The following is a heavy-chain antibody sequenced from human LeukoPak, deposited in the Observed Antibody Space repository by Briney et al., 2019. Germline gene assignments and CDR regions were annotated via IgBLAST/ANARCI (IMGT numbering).Heavy chain of an antibody. CDR1: GFTFSSYS. CDR2: ISSSSSYI. Sequence: GGSLRLSCAASGFTFSSYSMNWVRQAPGKGLEWVSSISSSSSYIYYADSVKGRFTISRDNAKNSLYLQMNSLRAEDTAVYYCVRGGGKNLYYFDYWGQGTLVTVSS. CDR3: VRGGGKNLYYFDY. V-gene: IGHV3-21*01. J-gene: IGHJ4*02. D-gene: IGHD4-23*01.